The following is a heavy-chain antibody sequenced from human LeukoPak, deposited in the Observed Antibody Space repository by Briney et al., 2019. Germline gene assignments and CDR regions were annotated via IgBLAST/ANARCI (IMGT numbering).Heavy chain of an antibody. CDR2: IYHSGST. Sequence: SGTLSLTCAVSGGSISSSNWWSWVRQPPGKGLEWIGEIYHSGSTNYNPSLKSRVTISVDTSKNQFSLKLSSVTAADTAVYNCARVLRSYYYGSGSLGDWFDPWGQGTLVTVSS. CDR3: ARVLRSYYYGSGSLGDWFDP. J-gene: IGHJ5*02. CDR1: GGSISSSNW. V-gene: IGHV4-4*02. D-gene: IGHD3-10*01.